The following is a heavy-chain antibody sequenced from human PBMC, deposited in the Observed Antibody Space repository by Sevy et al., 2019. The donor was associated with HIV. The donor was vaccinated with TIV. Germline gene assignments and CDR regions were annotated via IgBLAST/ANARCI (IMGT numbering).Heavy chain of an antibody. CDR1: GFIFTNYG. CDR3: AKGSRATRSAFDI. D-gene: IGHD1-26*01. Sequence: GGSLRLSCAASGFIFTNYGMHWVRQAPGKGLEWVAVISHDGSLKYYADSVRGRVTISRDSSKNTVSLQMNSLRLEDTAVYYCAKGSRATRSAFDIWGQGTMVTVS. J-gene: IGHJ3*02. V-gene: IGHV3-30*18. CDR2: ISHDGSLK.